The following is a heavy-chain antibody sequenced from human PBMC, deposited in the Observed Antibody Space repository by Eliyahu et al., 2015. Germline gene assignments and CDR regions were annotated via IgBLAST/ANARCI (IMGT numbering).Heavy chain of an antibody. CDR3: AVLKEEYYYYDGMDV. Sequence: QVQLVQSGAEVKEPGASVRVSCKASGYTFTSFDIXWVRQATGQGLEWMGWMSPNSGNTGYAQKFQGKFTMTRNTSISTAYMELSSLRSEDTAIYYCAVLKEEYYYYDGMDVWGQGTTVTVSS. CDR2: MSPNSGNT. J-gene: IGHJ6*02. V-gene: IGHV1-8*01. CDR1: GYTFTSFD. D-gene: IGHD4/OR15-4a*01.